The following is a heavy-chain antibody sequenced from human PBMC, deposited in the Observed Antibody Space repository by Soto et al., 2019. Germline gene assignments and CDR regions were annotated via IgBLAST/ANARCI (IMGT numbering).Heavy chain of an antibody. Sequence: GGSLRLSCAASGFTFSSYAMSWVRQAPGKGLEWVSAISGSGGSTYYADSVKGRFTISRDNSKNTLYLQMNSLRAEDTAVYYCANYYDFWRNQLFDYWGQGTLVTVSS. CDR3: ANYYDFWRNQLFDY. CDR1: GFTFSSYA. CDR2: ISGSGGST. J-gene: IGHJ4*02. D-gene: IGHD3-3*01. V-gene: IGHV3-23*01.